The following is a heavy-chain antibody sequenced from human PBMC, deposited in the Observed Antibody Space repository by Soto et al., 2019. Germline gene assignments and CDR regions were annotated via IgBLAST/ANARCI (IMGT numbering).Heavy chain of an antibody. V-gene: IGHV3-9*01. CDR3: AKGASTTVFAFNDY. Sequence: EVQLVESGGGLVQPGRSLRLSCAASGFTFDDYAMHWVRQPPGKGLEWVSSISWNSGNLGYADSVKGRFTISRDNAKNSLYLQMNSLRGEATALYYCAKGASTTVFAFNDYWGQGTLVTVSS. CDR2: ISWNSGNL. J-gene: IGHJ4*02. D-gene: IGHD4-17*01. CDR1: GFTFDDYA.